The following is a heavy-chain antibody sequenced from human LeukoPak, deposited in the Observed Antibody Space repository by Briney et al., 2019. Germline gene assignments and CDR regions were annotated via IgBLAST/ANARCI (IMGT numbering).Heavy chain of an antibody. J-gene: IGHJ4*02. Sequence: GGSLRLSCAASGFTFSSYAMSWVRQAPGKGLEWVSAISGSGGSTYYAGFVKGRFTISRDNSKNTLYLQMNSLRAEDTAVYYCAKDWGVVAEYYFDYWGQGTLVTVSS. V-gene: IGHV3-23*01. CDR1: GFTFSSYA. CDR3: AKDWGVVAEYYFDY. CDR2: ISGSGGST. D-gene: IGHD3-22*01.